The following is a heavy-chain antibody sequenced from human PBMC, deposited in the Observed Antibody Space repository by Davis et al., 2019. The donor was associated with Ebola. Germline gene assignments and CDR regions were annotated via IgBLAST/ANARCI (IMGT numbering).Heavy chain of an antibody. V-gene: IGHV5-51*01. D-gene: IGHD4-17*01. J-gene: IGHJ4*02. CDR3: ARSTKPSDYGDYSLEY. CDR1: GYTLSSHW. Sequence: GESLKISCEASGYTLSSHWLACVRQMPGKGLEWVGLIYPGDSDTKYSPSFHGHVTISADKSINTVYLQWDSLKASDTAIYYCARSTKPSDYGDYSLEYWGQGTLVTVSS. CDR2: IYPGDSDT.